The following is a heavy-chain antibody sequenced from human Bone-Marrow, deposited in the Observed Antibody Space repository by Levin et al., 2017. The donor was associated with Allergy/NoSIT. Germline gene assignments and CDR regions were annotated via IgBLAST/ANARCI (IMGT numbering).Heavy chain of an antibody. V-gene: IGHV3-23*01. Sequence: PSETLSLTCAASGFTFSSYAMSWVRQAPGKGLEWVSAISGSGGGTYYADSVKGRFTISRDNSKNTLYLQMNSLRAEDTAVYYCAKDRIGSSRMNWFDPWGQGTLVTVSS. CDR3: AKDRIGSSRMNWFDP. CDR2: ISGSGGGT. D-gene: IGHD1-26*01. CDR1: GFTFSSYA. J-gene: IGHJ5*02.